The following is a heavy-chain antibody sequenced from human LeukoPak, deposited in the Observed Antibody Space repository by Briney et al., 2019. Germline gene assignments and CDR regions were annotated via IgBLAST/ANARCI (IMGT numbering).Heavy chain of an antibody. CDR3: ASNTATVFDN. CDR1: NGSISSYY. CDR2: IYYSGTT. D-gene: IGHD2-21*02. V-gene: IGHV4-59*01. J-gene: IGHJ4*02. Sequence: SETLSLTCTVSNGSISSYYWSWIRQPPGKGLEWIGYIYYSGTTNYNPSLRSRVIISVDTSKNQFSLKLNPVIAADTAVYYCASNTATVFDNWGQGALVTVSS.